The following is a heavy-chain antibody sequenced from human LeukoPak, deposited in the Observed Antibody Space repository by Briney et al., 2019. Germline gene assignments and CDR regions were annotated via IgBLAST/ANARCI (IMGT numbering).Heavy chain of an antibody. Sequence: PSQTLSLTCTVSGGSISSGGYYWSWIRQHPGKGLEWIGYIYYSGSTYYNPSLKSRVTISVDTSKNQFSLKLSSVTAADTAVYYCARDRDEKYSSSWYLTEPRVKYAFDIWGQGTMVTVSS. CDR2: IYYSGST. CDR1: GGSISSGGYY. V-gene: IGHV4-31*03. CDR3: ARDRDEKYSSSWYLTEPRVKYAFDI. J-gene: IGHJ3*02. D-gene: IGHD6-13*01.